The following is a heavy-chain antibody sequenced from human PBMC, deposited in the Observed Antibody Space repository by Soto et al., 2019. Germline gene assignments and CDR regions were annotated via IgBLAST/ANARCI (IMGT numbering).Heavy chain of an antibody. CDR1: GGAIGIAVYY. CDR3: ASGGSSNWFDP. CDR2: IYYTGSA. D-gene: IGHD1-26*01. V-gene: IGHV4-30-4*01. Sequence: SETPSLTCSLSGGAIGIAVYYWSWIRQPPGKGLEWIGYIYYTGSAYYTPSLKSRLTMPVDTSKNQFSLKVTSVTAADTAVYYCASGGSSNWFDPWGQG. J-gene: IGHJ5*02.